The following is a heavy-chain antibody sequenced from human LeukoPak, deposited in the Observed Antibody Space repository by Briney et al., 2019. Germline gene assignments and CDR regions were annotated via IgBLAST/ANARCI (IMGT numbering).Heavy chain of an antibody. D-gene: IGHD3-22*01. Sequence: SETLSLTCTVSGDSIRGYYWSWIRQPPGKGLEWIGYINSSGNTKHNPSLKSRVTISSDTSKNQFSLKLSSVTAADTALYYCARQIYDTGSYRIDYWGQGILVTVSS. V-gene: IGHV4-59*08. CDR1: GDSIRGYY. J-gene: IGHJ4*02. CDR2: INSSGNT. CDR3: ARQIYDTGSYRIDY.